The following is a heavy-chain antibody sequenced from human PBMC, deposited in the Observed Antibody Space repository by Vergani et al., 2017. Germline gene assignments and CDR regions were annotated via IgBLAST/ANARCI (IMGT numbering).Heavy chain of an antibody. CDR3: AKSGQWLSQVDY. V-gene: IGHV3-33*06. CDR1: GFTFSSYG. D-gene: IGHD6-19*01. J-gene: IGHJ4*02. Sequence: QVQLVESGGGVVQPGRSLRLSCAASGFTFSSYGMHWVRQAPGKGLEWVAVIWYDGSNKYYADSVKGRFTISRDNSKNTLYLQMNSLRAEDTAVYYCAKSGQWLSQVDYWGQGTLVTVSS. CDR2: IWYDGSNK.